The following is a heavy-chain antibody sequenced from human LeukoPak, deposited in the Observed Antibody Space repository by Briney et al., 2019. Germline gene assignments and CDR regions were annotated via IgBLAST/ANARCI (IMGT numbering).Heavy chain of an antibody. J-gene: IGHJ4*02. CDR3: ARSELLWFGGVNSGFDY. Sequence: SETLSLTCTVSGGSISSGGYYWSWIRQPPGKGLEWIGYIYHSGSTYYNPSLKSRVTVSVDRSKNQSSLKLSSVTAADTAVYYCARSELLWFGGVNSGFDYWGQGTLVTVSS. D-gene: IGHD3-10*01. CDR1: GGSISSGGYY. CDR2: IYHSGST. V-gene: IGHV4-30-2*02.